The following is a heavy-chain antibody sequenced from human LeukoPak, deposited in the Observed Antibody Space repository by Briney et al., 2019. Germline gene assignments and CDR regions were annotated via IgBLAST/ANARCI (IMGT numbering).Heavy chain of an antibody. Sequence: GGSLRLSCAASGFTFSSYAMSWVRHAPGKGLEWVSAISGSGGSTYYADSVKGRFTISRDNSKNTLYLQMNSLRAEDTAVYYCAKDQGSGWYRDAFDIWGQGTMVTVSS. CDR2: ISGSGGST. J-gene: IGHJ3*02. CDR3: AKDQGSGWYRDAFDI. V-gene: IGHV3-23*01. CDR1: GFTFSSYA. D-gene: IGHD6-19*01.